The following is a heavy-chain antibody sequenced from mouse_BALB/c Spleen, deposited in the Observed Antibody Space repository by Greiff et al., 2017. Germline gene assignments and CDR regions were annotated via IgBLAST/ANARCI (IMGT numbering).Heavy chain of an antibody. CDR2: INPNNGGT. D-gene: IGHD1-2*01. CDR3: ARIITTANGLYYYAMDY. CDR1: GYTFTDYN. Sequence: EVQLQESGPELVKPGASVKIPCKASGYTFTDYNMDWVKQSHGKSLEWIGDINPNNGGTIYNQKFKGKATLTVDKSSSTAYMELRSLTSEDTAVYYCARIITTANGLYYYAMDYWGQGTSVTVSS. J-gene: IGHJ4*01. V-gene: IGHV1-18*01.